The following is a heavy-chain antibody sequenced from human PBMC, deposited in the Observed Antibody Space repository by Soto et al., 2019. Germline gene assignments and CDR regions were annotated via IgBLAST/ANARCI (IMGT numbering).Heavy chain of an antibody. CDR2: IWYDGSNK. V-gene: IGHV3-33*01. Sequence: GGSLRLSCAASGFTFSSYGMHWVRQAPGKGLEWVAVIWYDGSNKYYADSVKGRFTISRDNSKNTLYLQMNSLRAEDTAVYYCARELRGYSYFAYYGMDVWGQGTTVTVSS. CDR1: GFTFSSYG. CDR3: ARELRGYSYFAYYGMDV. D-gene: IGHD5-18*01. J-gene: IGHJ6*02.